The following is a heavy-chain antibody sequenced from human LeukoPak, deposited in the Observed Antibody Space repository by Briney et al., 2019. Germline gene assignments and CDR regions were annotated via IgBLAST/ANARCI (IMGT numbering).Heavy chain of an antibody. D-gene: IGHD6-13*01. CDR1: GFTFSSYA. CDR2: ITGSGSRK. J-gene: IGHJ5*02. V-gene: IGHV3-23*01. Sequence: GGSLRLSCAASGFTFSSYAMSWVRQAPGKGLEGVSAITGSGSRKYYANSVKGRFTISRDNSKNKLYLQMNSLRAEDTAVYYCAKDAYSINWYNWFDPWGQGTLLTVSS. CDR3: AKDAYSINWYNWFDP.